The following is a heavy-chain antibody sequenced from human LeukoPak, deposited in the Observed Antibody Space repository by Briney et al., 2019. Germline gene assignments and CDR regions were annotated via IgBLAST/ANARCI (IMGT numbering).Heavy chain of an antibody. J-gene: IGHJ6*04. D-gene: IGHD3-9*01. V-gene: IGHV3-23*01. CDR1: GFTFSNYA. CDR2: ISGSGGNT. CDR3: AKGRRYDILTGGAYGMDV. Sequence: GGSLRLSCAASGFTFSNYAMNWVRQAPGKGLEWVSAISGSGGNTYFTDSVKGRFTISRDNSKNTLYLQMNSLRAEDTAVYYCAKGRRYDILTGGAYGMDVWGKGTTVTVSS.